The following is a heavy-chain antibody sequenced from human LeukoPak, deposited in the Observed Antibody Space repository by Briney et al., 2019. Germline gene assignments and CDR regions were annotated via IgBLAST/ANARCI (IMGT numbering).Heavy chain of an antibody. Sequence: GGSLRLSCAASGFTFSSYAMHWVRQAPGKGLEYVSAISSNGGSTYYANSVKGRFTISRDNSKNTLYLQMGSLRAEDMAVYYCSRDGWGSGSYYHVCLDYWGQGTLVTVSS. CDR1: GFTFSSYA. J-gene: IGHJ4*02. D-gene: IGHD3-10*01. CDR3: SRDGWGSGSYYHVCLDY. CDR2: ISSNGGST. V-gene: IGHV3-64*01.